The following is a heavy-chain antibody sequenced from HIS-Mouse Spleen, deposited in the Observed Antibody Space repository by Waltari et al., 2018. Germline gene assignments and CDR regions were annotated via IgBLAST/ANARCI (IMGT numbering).Heavy chain of an antibody. V-gene: IGHV3-30*18. CDR2: ISYDGSNK. Sequence: QVQLVESGGGVVQPGRSLRLSCAASGFTFGSYGMHWVRQAPGKGLEWVAVISYDGSNKYYADSVKGRFTISRDNSKNTLYLQMNSLGAEDTAVYYCAKDKHHAFDYWGQGTLVTVSS. CDR3: AKDKHHAFDY. J-gene: IGHJ4*02. CDR1: GFTFGSYG.